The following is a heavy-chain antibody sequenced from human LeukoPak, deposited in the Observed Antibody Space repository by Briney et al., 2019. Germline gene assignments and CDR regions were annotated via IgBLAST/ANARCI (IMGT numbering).Heavy chain of an antibody. Sequence: ASVKVSCKASGYSFTGYYMHWVRQAPEQGLEWMGWINPNSADTGYAQKFQGRVTMTRDMSISTIYMELTRLRSDDTALYYCARWDGYSSSPDYRGQGTLVTVSS. D-gene: IGHD6-13*01. CDR3: ARWDGYSSSPDY. CDR2: INPNSADT. V-gene: IGHV1-2*02. CDR1: GYSFTGYY. J-gene: IGHJ4*02.